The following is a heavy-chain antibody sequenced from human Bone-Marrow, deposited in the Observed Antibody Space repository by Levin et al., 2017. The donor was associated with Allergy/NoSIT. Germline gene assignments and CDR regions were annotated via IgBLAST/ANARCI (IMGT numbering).Heavy chain of an antibody. V-gene: IGHV1-8*01. CDR3: ARGDLLRWYHRPFQH. D-gene: IGHD4-23*01. CDR1: GYTFTSYD. J-gene: IGHJ1*01. Sequence: ASVKVSCKASGYTFTSYDINWVRQATGQGLEWMGWMNPNSGNTGYAQKFQGRVTMTRNTSISTAYMELSSLRSEDTAVYYCARGDLLRWYHRPFQHWGQGTLVTVSS. CDR2: MNPNSGNT.